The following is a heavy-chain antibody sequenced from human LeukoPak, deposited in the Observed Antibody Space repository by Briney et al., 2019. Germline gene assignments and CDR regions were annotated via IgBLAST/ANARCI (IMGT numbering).Heavy chain of an antibody. CDR3: ATYLFRGDTHYFDY. CDR1: GGSISSYY. CDR2: IYYSGST. V-gene: IGHV4-59*01. Sequence: SSETLSLTCTVSGGSISSYYWSWIRQPPGKGLEWIGYIYYSGSTNYNPSLNSRVTISVDTSKNLFSLKLNSVTAADTAVYYCATYLFRGDTHYFDYWGQGIVVTVSS. D-gene: IGHD3-10*01. J-gene: IGHJ4*02.